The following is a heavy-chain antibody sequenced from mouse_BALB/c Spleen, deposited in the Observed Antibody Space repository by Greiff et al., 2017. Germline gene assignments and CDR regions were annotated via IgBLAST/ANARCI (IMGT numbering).Heavy chain of an antibody. Sequence: VMLVESGPGLVAPSQSLSITCTVSGFSLTSYGVHWVRQPPGKGLEWLGVIWAGGSTNYNSALMSRLSISKDNSKSQVFLKMNSLQTDDTAMYYCARDRYDGYAMDYWGQGTSVTVSS. CDR1: GFSLTSYG. V-gene: IGHV2-9*02. D-gene: IGHD2-14*01. CDR2: IWAGGST. J-gene: IGHJ4*01. CDR3: ARDRYDGYAMDY.